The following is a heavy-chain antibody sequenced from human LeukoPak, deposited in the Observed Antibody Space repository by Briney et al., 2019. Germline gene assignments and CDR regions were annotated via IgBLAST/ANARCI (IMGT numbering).Heavy chain of an antibody. Sequence: ASVKASCKASGYTFTSYDINWVRQAAGQGLEWMGWMNPNSGNTGSAQKFQGRVTMTSNTSISTAYMELSSLSSEDTAVYYCARVGYDSVRGSYHWVDVWGRGTTVTVSS. CDR3: ARVGYDSVRGSYHWVDV. CDR2: MNPNSGNT. CDR1: GYTFTSYD. D-gene: IGHD3-16*02. V-gene: IGHV1-8*01. J-gene: IGHJ6*02.